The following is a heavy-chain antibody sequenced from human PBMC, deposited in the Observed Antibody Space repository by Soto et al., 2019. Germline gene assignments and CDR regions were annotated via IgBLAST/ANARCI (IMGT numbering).Heavy chain of an antibody. D-gene: IGHD2-15*01. CDR2: ITDSGGYT. CDR3: AALLVAPTFDY. V-gene: IGHV3-23*01. CDR1: GFTFSRYV. Sequence: EVQLLESGGGLVQPGGSLRLSCAASGFTFSRYVMTWVRQAPGKGLEWVSSITDSGGYTPYADFVKGRFTISRDNSKNTLYLQMNSLRAEDTAVYYCAALLVAPTFDYWGQGILVTVSS. J-gene: IGHJ4*02.